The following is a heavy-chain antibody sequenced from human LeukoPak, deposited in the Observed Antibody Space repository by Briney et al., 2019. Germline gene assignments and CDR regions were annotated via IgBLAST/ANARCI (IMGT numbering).Heavy chain of an antibody. D-gene: IGHD3-9*01. J-gene: IGHJ4*02. V-gene: IGHV3-21*01. CDR3: ARATTYDILTGYSDY. CDR2: ISSSSSYI. Sequence: GGSLRLSCAASGFTLSNAWMNWVRQAPGKGLEWVSSISSSSSYIYYADSVKGRFTISRDNAKKSLYLQMNSLRAEDTAVYYCARATTYDILTGYSDYWGQGTLVTVSS. CDR1: GFTLSNAW.